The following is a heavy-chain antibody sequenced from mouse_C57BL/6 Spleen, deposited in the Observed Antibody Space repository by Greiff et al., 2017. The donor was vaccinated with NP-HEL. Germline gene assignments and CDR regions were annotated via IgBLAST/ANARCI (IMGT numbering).Heavy chain of an antibody. J-gene: IGHJ3*01. D-gene: IGHD3-2*02. CDR1: GFTFRDYG. Sequence: EVHLVESGGGLVKPGGSLKLSCAASGFTFRDYGMHWVRQAPEKGLEWVAYISSGSSTIYYADTVKGRFTISRDNAKNTLFLQMTSLRSEDTAMYYCARPSSGSAWFAYWGQGTLVTVSA. CDR2: ISSGSSTI. CDR3: ARPSSGSAWFAY. V-gene: IGHV5-17*01.